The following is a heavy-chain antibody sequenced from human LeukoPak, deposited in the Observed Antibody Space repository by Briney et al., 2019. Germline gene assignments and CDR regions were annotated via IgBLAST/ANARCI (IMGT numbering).Heavy chain of an antibody. D-gene: IGHD3-10*01. J-gene: IGHJ6*02. CDR2: ISPYNGNT. Sequence: ASVKVSRKASRYTFTSYSISWVLQAPLQGLQSIVFISPYNGNTNYAHKHPDRVTMTTHISTSTAYMELRSLRSDDTAVYYCAREDIVWFWSNYYYGMDVWGQGTTVTVSS. V-gene: IGHV1-18*01. CDR3: AREDIVWFWSNYYYGMDV. CDR1: RYTFTSYS.